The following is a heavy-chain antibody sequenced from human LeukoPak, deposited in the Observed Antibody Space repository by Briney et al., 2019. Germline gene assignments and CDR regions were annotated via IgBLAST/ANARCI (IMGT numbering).Heavy chain of an antibody. V-gene: IGHV4-39*01. J-gene: IGHJ4*02. CDR3: ARQVTSSRRTPFDY. D-gene: IGHD6-13*01. CDR1: GGSINSTNHY. Sequence: SETLSLTCTVSGGSINSTNHYWGWIRQPPGKGLEWIGTMYYSGSTYYNPSLKSRVAISVDTSKNQFSLKLSSVTAADTAIYYCARQVTSSRRTPFDYWGQGTLVTVSS. CDR2: MYYSGST.